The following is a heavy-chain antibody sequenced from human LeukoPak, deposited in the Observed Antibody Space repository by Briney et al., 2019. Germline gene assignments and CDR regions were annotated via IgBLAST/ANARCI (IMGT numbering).Heavy chain of an antibody. D-gene: IGHD1-26*01. V-gene: IGHV4-39*01. J-gene: IGHJ4*02. Sequence: PSETLSLTYAVSGASISGSNYYWGWIRQPPGKGLEWIGNIYSSGSTYYNASLQSRVTISIDTSKNQFSLRLNSVTAADTAMYYCAKSGGYGLIDYWGQGTRVTVSS. CDR1: GASISGSNYY. CDR2: IYSSGST. CDR3: AKSGGYGLIDY.